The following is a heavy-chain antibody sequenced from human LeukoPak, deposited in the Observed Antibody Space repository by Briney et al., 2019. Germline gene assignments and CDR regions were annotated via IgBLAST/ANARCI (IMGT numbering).Heavy chain of an antibody. CDR2: INPNSGGT. CDR1: GYTFTGYY. V-gene: IGHV1-2*02. Sequence: ASVKVSCKASGYTFTGYYMHWVRQAPGQGLEWMGWINPNSGGTNYAQEFQGRVTMTRDTSISTAYMELSRLRSDDTAVYYCARSPPAHGSSWGIDYWGQGTLVTVSS. CDR3: ARSPPAHGSSWGIDY. J-gene: IGHJ4*02. D-gene: IGHD6-6*01.